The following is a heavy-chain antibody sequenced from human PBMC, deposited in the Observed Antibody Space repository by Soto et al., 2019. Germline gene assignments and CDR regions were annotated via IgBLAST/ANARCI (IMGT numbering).Heavy chain of an antibody. CDR3: ARVSSGWYRIDP. CDR2: IYYSGTT. Sequence: QVQLQESGPGLVKPSQTVSLMCTVSGGSISSGDYYWSWIRQPPGKGLEWIANIYYSGTTYYNSSLESRITMSVDTSKNQFSLKLNSVTAADTAVYYCARVSSGWYRIDPWGQGILVTVSS. D-gene: IGHD6-19*01. CDR1: GGSISSGDYY. V-gene: IGHV4-30-4*01. J-gene: IGHJ5*02.